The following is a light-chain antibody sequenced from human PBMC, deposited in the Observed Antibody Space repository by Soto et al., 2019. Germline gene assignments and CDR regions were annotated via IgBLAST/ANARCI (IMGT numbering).Light chain of an antibody. Sequence: QSALPQPASVSGTTGQSITISCTGTSSDIDTYNYVSWYQQHPGKAPQLIIYEVTNRPSGVSNRFSGSKSGDTASLTISGLRVEDEAHYYCRSYTSSTDYVYGSGTNSTVL. CDR2: EVT. CDR1: SSDIDTYNY. V-gene: IGLV2-14*01. CDR3: RSYTSSTDYV. J-gene: IGLJ1*01.